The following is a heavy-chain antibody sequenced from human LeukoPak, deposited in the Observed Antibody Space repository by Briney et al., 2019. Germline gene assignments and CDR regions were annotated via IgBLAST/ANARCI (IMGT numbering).Heavy chain of an antibody. D-gene: IGHD2-15*01. J-gene: IGHJ2*01. CDR3: ARVRGYCSGGSCYTRRSWYFDL. V-gene: IGHV6-1*01. Sequence: LQTLSLTCAISGDSVSSNSAAWNWIRQSPSRGLEWLGRTYYRSKWYNDYAVSVKSRITINPDTSKNQFSLQLNSVTPEDTAVYYCARVRGYCSGGSCYTRRSWYFDLWGRGTLVTVSS. CDR2: TYYRSKWYN. CDR1: GDSVSSNSAA.